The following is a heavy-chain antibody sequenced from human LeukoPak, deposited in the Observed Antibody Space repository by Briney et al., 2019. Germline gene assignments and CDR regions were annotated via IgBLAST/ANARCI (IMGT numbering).Heavy chain of an antibody. Sequence: TSETLSLTCTVSGGSISSSSYYWGWIRQPPGKGLEWIGSIYYSGSTYYNPSLKSRVTISVDTSKNQFSLKLSSVTAADTAVYYCARGGVAVAGTAAFDIWGQGTMVTVSS. V-gene: IGHV4-39*07. CDR1: GGSISSSSYY. CDR3: ARGGVAVAGTAAFDI. J-gene: IGHJ3*02. D-gene: IGHD6-19*01. CDR2: IYYSGST.